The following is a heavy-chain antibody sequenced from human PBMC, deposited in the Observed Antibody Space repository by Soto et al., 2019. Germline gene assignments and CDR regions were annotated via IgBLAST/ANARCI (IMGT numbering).Heavy chain of an antibody. D-gene: IGHD2-2*01. V-gene: IGHV3-7*05. CDR2: IKQDGSEK. Sequence: GGSLRLSCAASGFTFSSYWMSWVRQAPGKGLEWVANIKQDGSEKYYVDSVKGRFTISRDNAKNSLYLQMNSLRAEDTAVYYCARDIIVVVPAAPDYWGQGTLVTVSS. CDR3: ARDIIVVVPAAPDY. CDR1: GFTFSSYW. J-gene: IGHJ4*02.